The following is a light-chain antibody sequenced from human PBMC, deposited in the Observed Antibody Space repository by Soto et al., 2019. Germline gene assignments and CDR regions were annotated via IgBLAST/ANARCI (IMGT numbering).Light chain of an antibody. CDR2: GAS. J-gene: IGKJ5*01. Sequence: ILLTQSPSTLSLSPGERATLSCRASQSVSSYLAWYQQKPGQAPRLLIYGASSRATGIPDRLSGSGSGTDFTLTISSLEPEDFAVYYCQQRSNWPQFGQGTRLEIK. CDR1: QSVSSY. CDR3: QQRSNWPQ. V-gene: IGKV3-11*01.